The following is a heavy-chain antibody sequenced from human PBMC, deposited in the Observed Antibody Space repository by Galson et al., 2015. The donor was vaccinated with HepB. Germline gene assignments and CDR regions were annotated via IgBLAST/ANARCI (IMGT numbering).Heavy chain of an antibody. J-gene: IGHJ4*02. Sequence: SLRLSCAASGFTFDDYAMHWVRQAPGKGLEWVSGISWNSGSIGYADSVKGRSTISRDNAKNSLYLQMNSLRAEDAALYYCAKAYCSSTSCSPDYWGQGTLVTVSS. V-gene: IGHV3-9*01. CDR3: AKAYCSSTSCSPDY. D-gene: IGHD2-2*01. CDR2: ISWNSGSI. CDR1: GFTFDDYA.